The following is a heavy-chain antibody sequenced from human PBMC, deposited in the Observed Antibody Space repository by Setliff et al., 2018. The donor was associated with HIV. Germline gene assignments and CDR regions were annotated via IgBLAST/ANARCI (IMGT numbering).Heavy chain of an antibody. V-gene: IGHV4-4*07. CDR1: GGSTSNSY. CDR2: LHASGNT. D-gene: IGHD3-9*01. J-gene: IGHJ6*03. CDR3: ARDVLKSNYLGYYYYLDV. Sequence: PSETLSLTCSVSGGSTSNSYWSWIRQPAGKGLEWIGRLHASGNTNYNPSLKSRVTMSIDTSKNQLSLRLTSVTAADTAVYYCARDVLKSNYLGYYYYLDVWGKGTTVTVSS.